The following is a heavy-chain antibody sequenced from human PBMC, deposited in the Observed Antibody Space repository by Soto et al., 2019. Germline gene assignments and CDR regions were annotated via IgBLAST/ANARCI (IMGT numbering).Heavy chain of an antibody. CDR2: IIPIVGSA. Sequence: SVKVSCKASGGTFSSYAISWVRQAPGQGLEWMGGIIPIVGSANYAQKFQGRVTITADESTSTAYMELSSLRSEDTAVYYCARSQGSSTSLEIYYYYYYGMDVWGQGTTVTVSS. D-gene: IGHD2-2*01. CDR3: ARSQGSSTSLEIYYYYYYGMDV. J-gene: IGHJ6*02. V-gene: IGHV1-69*13. CDR1: GGTFSSYA.